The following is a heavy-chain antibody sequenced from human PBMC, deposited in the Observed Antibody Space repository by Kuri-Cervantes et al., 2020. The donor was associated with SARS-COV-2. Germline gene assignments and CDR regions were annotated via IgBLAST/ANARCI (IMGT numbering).Heavy chain of an antibody. V-gene: IGHV1-69*13. CDR1: GYTFTSYG. J-gene: IGHJ6*02. Sequence: SVKVSCKASGYTFTSYGISWVRQAPGRGLEWMGGIIPIFGTANYAQKFQGRVTITADESTSTAYMELSSLRSEDTAVYYCAGLGYCSGGSCYYYYYGMDVWGQGTTVTVSS. CDR2: IIPIFGTA. D-gene: IGHD2-15*01. CDR3: AGLGYCSGGSCYYYYYGMDV.